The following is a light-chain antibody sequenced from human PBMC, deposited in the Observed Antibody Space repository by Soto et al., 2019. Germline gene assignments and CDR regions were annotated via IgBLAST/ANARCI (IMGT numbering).Light chain of an antibody. CDR3: CSYAGRNTFPYR. V-gene: IGLV2-23*02. CDR1: SSDVGSYNL. J-gene: IGLJ1*01. CDR2: EVS. Sequence: QSALTQPASVSGSPGQSITIFCTGTSSDVGSYNLVSWYQQHPGKAPKLMIYEVSKRPSGVSNRFSGSKSGNTASLTISGLQAEDEAYYCCCSYAGRNTFPYRFATGPKVTVL.